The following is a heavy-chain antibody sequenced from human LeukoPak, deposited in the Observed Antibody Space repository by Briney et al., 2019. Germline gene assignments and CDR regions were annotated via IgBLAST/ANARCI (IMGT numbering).Heavy chain of an antibody. CDR1: GFTFSNYA. Sequence: GGSLRLSCAASGFTFSNYAMNWVRQAPGKGLEWFSLISSSGDNAYYAVSVRGRFTISRDKSKNTVSLQMNSLRGEDTAVYYCAKDVRVGGGGMDVWGQGTPVTVSS. J-gene: IGHJ6*02. CDR3: AKDVRVGGGGMDV. V-gene: IGHV3-23*01. D-gene: IGHD1-26*01. CDR2: ISSSGDNA.